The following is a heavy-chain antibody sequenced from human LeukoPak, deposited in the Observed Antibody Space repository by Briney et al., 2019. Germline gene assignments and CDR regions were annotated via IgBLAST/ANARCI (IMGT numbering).Heavy chain of an antibody. CDR1: GFTFSSYE. CDR3: ARDRPIVVVPAADDAFDI. Sequence: GGSLRLSCAASGFTFSSYEMNWVRQAPGKGLEWVSYISSSGSTIYYADSVKGRFTISRDNAKNSLYLQVNSLRAEDTAVYYCARDRPIVVVPAADDAFDIWGQGTMVTVSS. J-gene: IGHJ3*02. CDR2: ISSSGSTI. V-gene: IGHV3-48*03. D-gene: IGHD2-2*01.